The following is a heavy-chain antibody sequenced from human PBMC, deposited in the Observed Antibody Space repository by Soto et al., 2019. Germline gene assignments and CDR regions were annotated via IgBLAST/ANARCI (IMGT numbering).Heavy chain of an antibody. D-gene: IGHD3-22*01. V-gene: IGHV1-18*01. CDR1: AYTF. J-gene: IGHJ6*02. Sequence: ASVKVSCKASAYTFSLVRQAPGQGLEWMGWISAYNGNTKYAQKFQGRVTMTTDTSTGTAYMELRSLRSDDTAVYYCARQNDRSIYYYYAMDVWGQGTTVTVSS. CDR3: ARQNDRSIYYYYAMDV. CDR2: ISAYNGNT.